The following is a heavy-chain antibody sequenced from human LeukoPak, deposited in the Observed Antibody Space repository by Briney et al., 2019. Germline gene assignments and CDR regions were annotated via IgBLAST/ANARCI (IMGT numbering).Heavy chain of an antibody. CDR3: ARVGYYESSGYYEY. CDR2: INPNSGGT. J-gene: IGHJ4*02. Sequence: ASVRVSCKASGYTLTDYYMHWVRQAPGQGLEWMGRINPNSGGTNYAQKFQGRVTMTRDTSISTVYMELSRLRSDDTAVYYCARVGYYESSGYYEYWGQGTLVTVSS. CDR1: GYTLTDYY. V-gene: IGHV1-2*06. D-gene: IGHD3-22*01.